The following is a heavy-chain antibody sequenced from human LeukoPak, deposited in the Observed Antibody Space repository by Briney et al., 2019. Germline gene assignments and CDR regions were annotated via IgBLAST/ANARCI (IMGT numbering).Heavy chain of an antibody. CDR3: AKDRTTVTTGGVDY. Sequence: PGGSLRLSCAASGFTFSSYGMHWVRQAPGKGLEWEAFIRCDGSNKYYADSVKGRFTISRDNSKNTLYLQMNSLRAEDTAVYYCAKDRTTVTTGGVDYWGQGTLVTVSS. CDR1: GFTFSSYG. V-gene: IGHV3-30*02. J-gene: IGHJ4*02. D-gene: IGHD4-17*01. CDR2: IRCDGSNK.